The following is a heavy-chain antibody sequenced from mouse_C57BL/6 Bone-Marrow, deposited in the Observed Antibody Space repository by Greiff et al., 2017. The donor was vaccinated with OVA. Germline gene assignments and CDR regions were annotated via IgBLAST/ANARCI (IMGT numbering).Heavy chain of an antibody. Sequence: QVQLQQPGAELVKPGASVKMSCKASGYTFTSYWITWVKQRPGQGLEWIGDIYPGSGSTNYNEKFKSKATLTVDPSSSTAYMQLSSLTSEDSAVYYCARCYYGSSYPYWYFDVWGTGTTVTVSS. CDR3: ARCYYGSSYPYWYFDV. D-gene: IGHD1-1*01. CDR2: IYPGSGST. V-gene: IGHV1-55*01. CDR1: GYTFTSYW. J-gene: IGHJ1*03.